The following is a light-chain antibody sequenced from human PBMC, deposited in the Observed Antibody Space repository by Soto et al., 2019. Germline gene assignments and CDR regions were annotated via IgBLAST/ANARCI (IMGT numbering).Light chain of an antibody. CDR3: QSYDSSLSVHVV. V-gene: IGLV1-40*01. CDR1: SSNIGAGYD. J-gene: IGLJ2*01. CDR2: GNS. Sequence: QSVLTQPPSVSGAPGQRVTISGTGSSSNIGAGYDVHWYQPLPGTAPKLLIYGNSTRPSGVPDRFSGSKSGTSASLAITGLQAEDEADYYCQSYDSSLSVHVVFGGGTKLTVL.